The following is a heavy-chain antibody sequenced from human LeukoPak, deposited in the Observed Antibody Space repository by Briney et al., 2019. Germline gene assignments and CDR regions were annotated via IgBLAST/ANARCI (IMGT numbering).Heavy chain of an antibody. CDR3: ARRGYYDSSGPGH. D-gene: IGHD3-22*01. J-gene: IGHJ4*02. CDR2: INQDGNEK. Sequence: GGSLRLSCAASGFTFSNYWMSWVRQAPGKGLEWVGNINQDGNEKYYVDSVKGRFTISRDNAKNSLYLQMNSLRAEDTAVYYCARRGYYDSSGPGHWGQGTLVTVSS. CDR1: GFTFSNYW. V-gene: IGHV3-7*01.